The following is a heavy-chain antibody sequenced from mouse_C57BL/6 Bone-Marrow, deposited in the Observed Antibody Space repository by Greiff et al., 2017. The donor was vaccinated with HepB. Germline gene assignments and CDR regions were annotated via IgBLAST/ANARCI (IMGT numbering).Heavy chain of an antibody. Sequence: VQLQQSGAELAKPGASVKLSCTASGYTFTSYWMHWVKQRPGQGLEWIGYINPSSGYTKYNQKFKDKATLTADKSSSTAYMQLGSLTYEDTAVYYCARGRLRLCAYWGQGTLVTVSA. CDR3: ARGRLRLCAY. J-gene: IGHJ3*01. D-gene: IGHD2-4*01. CDR1: GYTFTSYW. CDR2: INPSSGYT. V-gene: IGHV1-7*01.